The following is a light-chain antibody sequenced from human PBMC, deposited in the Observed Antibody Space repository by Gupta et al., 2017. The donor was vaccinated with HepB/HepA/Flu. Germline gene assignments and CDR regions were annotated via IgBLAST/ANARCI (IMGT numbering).Light chain of an antibody. V-gene: IGKV1-5*03. CDR1: QYRSYW. Sequence: PMTPSPSTLAASVGDRVTITCRASQYRSYWLAWYQQKPGKAPKVLIAKAYSLERGVPSRFSGSGSGTDFTLTISSLQADDVATYYCHQYHGNPVTFGRGTKVEIK. J-gene: IGKJ4*01. CDR3: HQYHGNPVT. CDR2: KAY.